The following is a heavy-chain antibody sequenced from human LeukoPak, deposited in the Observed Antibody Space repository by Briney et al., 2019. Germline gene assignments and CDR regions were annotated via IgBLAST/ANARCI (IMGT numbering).Heavy chain of an antibody. Sequence: GGALRLSLGGSGFTFSSHALSGGRPAPGEGVGGVSTIICGGGSTYYADSVKGRFTISRDNSKNTLYLQMNSLRAEDTAVYYCAKDPEAYCGGDCPAYYFDYWGQGTLVTVSS. J-gene: IGHJ4*02. V-gene: IGHV3-23*01. CDR3: AKDPEAYCGGDCPAYYFDY. CDR2: IICGGGST. CDR1: GFTFSSHA. D-gene: IGHD2-21*02.